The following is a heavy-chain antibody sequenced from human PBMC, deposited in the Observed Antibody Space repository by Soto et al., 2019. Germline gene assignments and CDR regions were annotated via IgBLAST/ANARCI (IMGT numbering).Heavy chain of an antibody. D-gene: IGHD3-3*01. J-gene: IGHJ3*02. V-gene: IGHV3-30-3*01. CDR3: ARDSGYYDFWNGAIDI. CDR2: ISYDGSNK. CDR1: GFTFSSYA. Sequence: HPGGSLRLSCAASGFTFSSYAMHWVRQAPGKGLEWVAVISYDGSNKYYADSVKGRFTISRDNSKNTLYLQMNSLRAEDTAVYYCARDSGYYDFWNGAIDIWGQGTMVTVSS.